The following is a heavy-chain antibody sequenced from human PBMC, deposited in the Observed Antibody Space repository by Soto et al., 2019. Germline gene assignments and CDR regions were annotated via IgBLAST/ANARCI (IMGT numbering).Heavy chain of an antibody. V-gene: IGHV1-69*13. Sequence: GASVKVSCKASGGTFSSYAISWVRQAPGQGLEWMGGIIPIFGTANYAQKFQGRVTITADESTSTAYMELSSLRSEDTAVYYCARLVGPATFAAFDIWGQGTMVTVSS. CDR3: ARLVGPATFAAFDI. D-gene: IGHD2-15*01. CDR1: GGTFSSYA. J-gene: IGHJ3*02. CDR2: IIPIFGTA.